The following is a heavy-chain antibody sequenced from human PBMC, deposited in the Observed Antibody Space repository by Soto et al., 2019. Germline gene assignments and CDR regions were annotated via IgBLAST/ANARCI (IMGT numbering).Heavy chain of an antibody. V-gene: IGHV4-59*01. CDR2: IYFQGTT. J-gene: IGHJ4*02. CDR1: GGSITSNY. CDR3: ARGTTVETGSY. Sequence: PSETLSLTCAVSGGSITSNYWSWIRQASGKGLEWVGYIYFQGTTNYNPSLRSRVTILIDMSKTQFSLTVTSVTAADTAVYYCARGTTVETGSYWGQGTLVTSPQ. D-gene: IGHD4-17*01.